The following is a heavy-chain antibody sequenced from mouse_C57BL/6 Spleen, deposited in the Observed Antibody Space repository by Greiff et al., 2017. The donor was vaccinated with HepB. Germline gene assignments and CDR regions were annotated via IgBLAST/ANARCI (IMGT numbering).Heavy chain of an antibody. CDR2: ISYSGST. Sequence: DVKLQESGPGMVKPSQSLSLTCTVPGYSITSGYDWHWIRHFPGNKLEWMGYISYSGSTNYNPSLKSRISITHDTSKNHFFLKLNSVTTEDTATYYCARYYYGSRYWYFDVWGTGTTVTVSS. D-gene: IGHD1-1*01. J-gene: IGHJ1*03. CDR1: GYSITSGYD. CDR3: ARYYYGSRYWYFDV. V-gene: IGHV3-1*01.